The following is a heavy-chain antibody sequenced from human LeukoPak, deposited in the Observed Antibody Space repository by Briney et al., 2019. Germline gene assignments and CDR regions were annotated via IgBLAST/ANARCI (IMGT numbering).Heavy chain of an antibody. Sequence: PSETLSLTCAFYGGSFSGYYWSWIRQPPGKGLEWIGEINHSGSTNYNPSLKSRVTISVDTSKNQFSLKLSSVTAADTAVYYCARALANHALDYWGQGTLVTVSS. CDR2: INHSGST. V-gene: IGHV4-34*01. CDR1: GGSFSGYY. CDR3: ARALANHALDY. J-gene: IGHJ4*02. D-gene: IGHD2-21*01.